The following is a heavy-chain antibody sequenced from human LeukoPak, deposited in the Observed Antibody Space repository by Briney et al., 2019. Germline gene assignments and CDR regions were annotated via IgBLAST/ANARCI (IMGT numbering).Heavy chain of an antibody. CDR2: IWYDGSNK. D-gene: IGHD2/OR15-2a*01. CDR3: ARVTYAVPDY. Sequence: GGSLRLSCAASGFTFSSYGMHWVRQAPGKGLEWVAVIWYDGSNKYYAGSVKGRFTISRDNAKNSLFLQMNSLRAEDTAVYYCARVTYAVPDYWGQGTLVAVSS. J-gene: IGHJ4*02. CDR1: GFTFSSYG. V-gene: IGHV3-33*01.